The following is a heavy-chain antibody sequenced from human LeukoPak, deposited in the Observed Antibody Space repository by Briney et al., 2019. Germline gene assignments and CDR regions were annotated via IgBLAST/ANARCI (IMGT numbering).Heavy chain of an antibody. D-gene: IGHD3-3*02. CDR2: ICGPGTDT. V-gene: IGHV3-23*01. J-gene: IGHJ3*01. CDR3: AKDYFSRNGVFDAFDL. CDR1: GFTFSEFA. Sequence: GGSLRLSCVASGFTFSEFAMSWVRQAPGAGPEWVSAICGPGTDTYYADSVKGRFTVSRDNSENTMYLQMSGLRAEDTAIYYCAKDYFSRNGVFDAFDLWGHGTTVTVS.